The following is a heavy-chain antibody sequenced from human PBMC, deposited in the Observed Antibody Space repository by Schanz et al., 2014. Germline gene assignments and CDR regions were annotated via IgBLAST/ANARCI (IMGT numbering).Heavy chain of an antibody. Sequence: QVQLVQSGAEVKKPGASVKVSCKASGYTFTRYYIHWVRQAPGQGLEWMGIITPSGGSTTYAQKFQGRVTMTRDTSTSTVYMELSSLRSEDTAVYYCARDGVDAAAGGNYWGQGTLVTVSS. J-gene: IGHJ4*02. CDR3: ARDGVDAAAGGNY. CDR2: ITPSGGST. D-gene: IGHD6-13*01. V-gene: IGHV1-46*03. CDR1: GYTFTRYY.